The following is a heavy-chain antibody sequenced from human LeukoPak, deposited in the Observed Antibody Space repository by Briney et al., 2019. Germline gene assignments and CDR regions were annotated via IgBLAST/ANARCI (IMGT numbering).Heavy chain of an antibody. J-gene: IGHJ4*02. CDR2: ISGSGGST. CDR3: ASPRGVIQLWAARFDY. V-gene: IGHV3-23*01. CDR1: GFTFSSYA. Sequence: GGSLRLSCAASGFTFSSYAMSWVRQAPGKGLEWVSAISGSGGSTYYADSVKGRFTISRDNSKNTLYLQMNSLRAEDAAVYYCASPRGVIQLWAARFDYWGQGTLVTVSS. D-gene: IGHD5-18*01.